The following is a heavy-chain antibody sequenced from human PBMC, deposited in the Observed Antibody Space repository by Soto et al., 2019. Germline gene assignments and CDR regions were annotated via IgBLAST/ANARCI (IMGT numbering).Heavy chain of an antibody. Sequence: EVQLVESGGGLSHPGGPLRLSGKASDFAFESIGLTWVRQPPGKGLGWVSNIRKEGSARSNWDSVTGRFTISRDNAKNSLYLQMDSLRAEDTGLYFCARDVSPGSSSLYLDAFDIWGQGTMVTVSS. CDR1: DFAFESIG. D-gene: IGHD6-13*01. V-gene: IGHV3-7*05. CDR3: ARDVSPGSSSLYLDAFDI. CDR2: IRKEGSAR. J-gene: IGHJ3*02.